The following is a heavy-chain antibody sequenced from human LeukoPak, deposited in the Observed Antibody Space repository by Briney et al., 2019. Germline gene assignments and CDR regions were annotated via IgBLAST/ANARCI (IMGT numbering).Heavy chain of an antibody. D-gene: IGHD3-22*01. J-gene: IGHJ4*02. CDR1: GYTFTSYD. CDR3: AREVYYDSSGYYN. Sequence: ASVKVSCKASGYTFTSYDINWVRQATGQGLEWMGWMNPNSGNTGYAQRFQGRVTITRNTSISTAYMELSSLRSEDTAVYYCAREVYYDSSGYYNWGQGTLVTVSS. V-gene: IGHV1-8*03. CDR2: MNPNSGNT.